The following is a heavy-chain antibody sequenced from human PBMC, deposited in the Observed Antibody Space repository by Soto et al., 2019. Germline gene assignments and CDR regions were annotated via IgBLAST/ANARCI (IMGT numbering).Heavy chain of an antibody. J-gene: IGHJ4*02. D-gene: IGHD3-10*01. Sequence: QVQLQESGPGLVKPSETLSLTCTVSGGSISSYYWSWIRQPPGKGLEWIGYIYYSGSTNYNPSLNSRVTISVDTSKNQCSLKLSSVTAAATAGYYWARYLGEEGIDYWGQGTLVTVSS. V-gene: IGHV4-59*01. CDR1: GGSISSYY. CDR3: ARYLGEEGIDY. CDR2: IYYSGST.